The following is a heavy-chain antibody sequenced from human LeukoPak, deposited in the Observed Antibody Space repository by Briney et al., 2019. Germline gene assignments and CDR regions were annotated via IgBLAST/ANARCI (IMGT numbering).Heavy chain of an antibody. CDR3: ATARNFRFEY. D-gene: IGHD1-7*01. Sequence: GGSLRLSCATSGLTFRTTWMHWVRQAPGKGLMWVSRMNGEGTTIDYADSVEGRFTVSRDYAKNTLFLQMNNLRTEDTALYFCATARNFRFEYWGQGSLVIVSA. CDR2: MNGEGTTI. J-gene: IGHJ4*02. CDR1: GLTFRTTW. V-gene: IGHV3-74*01.